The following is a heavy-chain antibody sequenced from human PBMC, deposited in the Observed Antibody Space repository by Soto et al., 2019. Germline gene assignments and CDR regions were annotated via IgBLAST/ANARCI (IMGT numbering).Heavy chain of an antibody. CDR1: GFTFSSYW. CDR3: ARHYYDFWSGYYMDWFDP. CDR2: IKQDGSEK. J-gene: IGHJ5*02. Sequence: EVQLVESGGGLVQPGGSLRLSCAASGFTFSSYWMSWVRQAPGKGLEWVANIKQDGSEKYYVDSVKGRFTSSRDNAKNSLDLQMNSLRAEDTAVYYCARHYYDFWSGYYMDWFDPWGQGTLVTVSS. D-gene: IGHD3-3*01. V-gene: IGHV3-7*01.